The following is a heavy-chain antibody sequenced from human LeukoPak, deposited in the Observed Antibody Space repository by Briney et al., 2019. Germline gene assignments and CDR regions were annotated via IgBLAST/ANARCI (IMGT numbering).Heavy chain of an antibody. J-gene: IGHJ4*02. CDR2: IIPIFGTA. Sequence: ASAKVSCKASGGTFSSYAISWVRQAPGQGLEWMGGIIPIFGTANYAQKFQGRVTITADKSTSTAYMELSSLRSEDTAVYYCATDGIPGATTTLDYWGQGTLVTVSS. D-gene: IGHD1-26*01. V-gene: IGHV1-69*06. CDR3: ATDGIPGATTTLDY. CDR1: GGTFSSYA.